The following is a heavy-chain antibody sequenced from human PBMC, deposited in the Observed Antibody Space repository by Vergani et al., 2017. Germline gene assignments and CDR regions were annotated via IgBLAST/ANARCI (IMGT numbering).Heavy chain of an antibody. J-gene: IGHJ4*02. V-gene: IGHV3-23*01. CDR2: LTGGCGST. CDR3: VKDAGGYENFFDS. Sequence: EVQLLESGGSLKQPGGSVRLSCAASGFTFSTYAMHWVRQAPGKGLEWVSALTGGCGSTYYADSFKGRFIISRDNSRDTRYLQMNSLRPEDTATYYCVKDAGGYENFFDSWGQGTLVTVSS. CDR1: GFTFSTYA. D-gene: IGHD5-12*01.